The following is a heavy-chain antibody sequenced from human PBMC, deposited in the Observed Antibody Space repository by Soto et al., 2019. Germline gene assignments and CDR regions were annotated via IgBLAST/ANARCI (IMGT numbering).Heavy chain of an antibody. D-gene: IGHD3-16*01. CDR3: ATPMYYDYVWGNLRAFDI. V-gene: IGHV1-69*13. J-gene: IGHJ3*02. Sequence: SVKVSCKASGGTFSSYAISWVRQAPGQGLEWMGGIIPIFGTANYAQKFQGRVTITADESTSTAYMELSSLRSEDTAVYYCATPMYYDYVWGNLRAFDIWGQGTMVTVSS. CDR2: IIPIFGTA. CDR1: GGTFSSYA.